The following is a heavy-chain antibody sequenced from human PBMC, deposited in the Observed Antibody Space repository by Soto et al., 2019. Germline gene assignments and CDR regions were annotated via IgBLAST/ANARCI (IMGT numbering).Heavy chain of an antibody. J-gene: IGHJ3*02. CDR1: GYIFTSFG. V-gene: IGHV1-18*01. CDR3: VKQDGYSYAFDI. Sequence: ASVKVSCKASGYIFTSFGISWVRQAPGQGLEWMGWISAYNGNTNYAQNLQGRFTISRDNSKNTLYLQMSSLRAEDTAVYYCVKQDGYSYAFDIWGQGTMVTVSS. D-gene: IGHD5-18*01. CDR2: ISAYNGNT.